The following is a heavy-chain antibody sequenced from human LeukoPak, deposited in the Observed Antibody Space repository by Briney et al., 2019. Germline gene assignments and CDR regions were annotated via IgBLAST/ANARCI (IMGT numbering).Heavy chain of an antibody. D-gene: IGHD6-19*01. CDR2: IKQDGSEK. CDR1: GFTFSSYW. J-gene: IGHJ5*02. V-gene: IGHV3-7*01. Sequence: PGGSLRLSCAASGFTFSSYWMSWVRQAPGKGLEWVANIKQDGSEKYYVDSVKGRFTISSDNAKNSLYLQMNSLRAEDTAVYYCARVEEAVAGTWFDPWGQGTLVTVSS. CDR3: ARVEEAVAGTWFDP.